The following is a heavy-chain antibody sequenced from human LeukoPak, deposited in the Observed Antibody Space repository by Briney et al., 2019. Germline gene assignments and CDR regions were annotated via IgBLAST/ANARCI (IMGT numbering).Heavy chain of an antibody. J-gene: IGHJ4*02. CDR2: INSDGSST. V-gene: IGHV3-74*01. D-gene: IGHD1-26*01. CDR1: GFTFSSYW. Sequence: GGSLRLSCAASGFTFSSYWMHWARQGPGKGLVWVSRINSDGSSTSYADSVKGRFTISRDNAKNTLYLQMNRLRAEDTAVYYCARVSTYSAIDYWGQGTLVTVSS. CDR3: ARVSTYSAIDY.